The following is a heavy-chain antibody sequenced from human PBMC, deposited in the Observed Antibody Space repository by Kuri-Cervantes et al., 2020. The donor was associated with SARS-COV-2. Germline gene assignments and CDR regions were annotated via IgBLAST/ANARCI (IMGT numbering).Heavy chain of an antibody. CDR3: VRRFGS. V-gene: IGHV3-11*04. CDR1: GGSFSGYY. CDR2: ISTSSTTT. Sequence: LSLTCAVYGGSFSGYYWSWIRQPPGKGLEWVSHISTSSTTTYYADSVKGRFTISRDNAKNSLYLQMNSLTDEDTAVYYCVRRFGSWGQGTLVTVSS. J-gene: IGHJ4*02.